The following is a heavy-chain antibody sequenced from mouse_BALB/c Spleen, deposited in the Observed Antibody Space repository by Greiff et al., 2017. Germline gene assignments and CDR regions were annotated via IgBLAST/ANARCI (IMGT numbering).Heavy chain of an antibody. CDR2: ISYSGST. Sequence: EVKLMESGPGLVKPSQSLSLTCTVTGYSITSDYAWNWIRQFPGNKLEWMGYISYSGSTSYNPSLKSRISITRDTSKNQFFLQLNSVTTEDTATYYCARSGLGRSWFAYWGQGTLVTVSA. J-gene: IGHJ3*01. V-gene: IGHV3-2*02. CDR1: GYSITSDYA. D-gene: IGHD4-1*01. CDR3: ARSGLGRSWFAY.